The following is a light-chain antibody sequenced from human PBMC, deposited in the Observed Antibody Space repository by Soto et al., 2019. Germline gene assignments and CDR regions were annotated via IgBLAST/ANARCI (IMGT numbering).Light chain of an antibody. J-gene: IGKJ1*01. CDR1: QSISSY. Sequence: DIQMTQSPSSLSASVGDRVTITCRASQSISSYLNWYQQKPGKAPKLLIYAASSLQSGVPSRFSGSGSGTDFTLTISSLQPEEFATYYCQQSYSTPPTFGQGTKGEIK. CDR3: QQSYSTPPT. CDR2: AAS. V-gene: IGKV1-39*01.